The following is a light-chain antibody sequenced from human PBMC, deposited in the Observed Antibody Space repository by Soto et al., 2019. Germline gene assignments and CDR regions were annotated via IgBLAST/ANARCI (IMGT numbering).Light chain of an antibody. CDR1: NNDVGMFKY. J-gene: IGLJ1*01. CDR2: DVS. CDR3: TSSTTRQTGV. V-gene: IGLV2-14*01. Sequence: QSALTQPASVSGSPGQSITISCTGTNNDVGMFKYVSWYQQYPDKAPKLLIYDVSVRPSGVSDRFSGSKSGNTASLTISGLQAEDEADYYCTSSTTRQTGVFVTGTKLTVL.